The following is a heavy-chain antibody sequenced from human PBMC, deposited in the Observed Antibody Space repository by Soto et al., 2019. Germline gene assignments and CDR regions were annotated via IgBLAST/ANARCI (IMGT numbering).Heavy chain of an antibody. V-gene: IGHV5-10-1*01. J-gene: IGHJ6*02. D-gene: IGHD3-3*02. CDR1: GYSFTGYW. Sequence: PGESLKISCKGSGYSFTGYWISWVRQMPGKGLEWMGRIDPSDSYTNYSPSFQGHVTISADKSISTAYLQWSSLKASDTAMYYCARHPLISRGDYGMAVWGQGTTVTVSS. CDR2: IDPSDSYT. CDR3: ARHPLISRGDYGMAV.